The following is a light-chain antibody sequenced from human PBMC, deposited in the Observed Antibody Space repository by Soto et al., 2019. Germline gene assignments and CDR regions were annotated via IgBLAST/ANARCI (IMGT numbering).Light chain of an antibody. Sequence: QSVLTQPRSVSGSPGQSVTVSCIGTSSDVGGYNSVSRYQHHPGKVPKLMVYDVSERPSGVPDRFSGSKSGNTASLTISGLQAEDEADYYCCSFVGSYSYVFGTGTKVTVL. CDR1: SSDVGGYNS. V-gene: IGLV2-11*01. CDR2: DVS. J-gene: IGLJ1*01. CDR3: CSFVGSYSYV.